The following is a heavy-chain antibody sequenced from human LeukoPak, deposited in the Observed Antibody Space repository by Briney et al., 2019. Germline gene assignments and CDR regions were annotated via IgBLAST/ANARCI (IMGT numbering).Heavy chain of an antibody. CDR1: GFTVSSDY. D-gene: IGHD3-22*01. CDR2: IYSGGTT. CDR3: AKSPGYYDRSGYYYVL. V-gene: IGHV3-53*01. Sequence: GGSLRLSCAASGFTVSSDYMSWVRQAPGKGLEWVSLIYSGGTTHYAASVKGRFTISRDNSKNTLYLQMNSLRAEDTAVYYCAKSPGYYDRSGYYYVLWGQGTLVTVSS. J-gene: IGHJ4*02.